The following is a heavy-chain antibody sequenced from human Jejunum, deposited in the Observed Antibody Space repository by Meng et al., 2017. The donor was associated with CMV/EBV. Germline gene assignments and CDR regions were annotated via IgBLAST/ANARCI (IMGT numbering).Heavy chain of an antibody. J-gene: IGHJ4*02. D-gene: IGHD3-10*01. V-gene: IGHV3-53*01. CDR3: ARRDEGYGPFDY. Sequence: VELVESGGGWIQPGGSLRLSCVVSGFTVSSNCMNWVRQAPGKGLEWVSVIYSGGSTYYADSVKGRFTISRDNSKNMLYLQMNSLRAEDTAVYYCARRDEGYGPFDYWGQGTLVTVSS. CDR1: GFTVSSNC. CDR2: IYSGGST.